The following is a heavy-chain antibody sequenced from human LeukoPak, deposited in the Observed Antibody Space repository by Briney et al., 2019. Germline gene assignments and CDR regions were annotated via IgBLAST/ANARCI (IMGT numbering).Heavy chain of an antibody. V-gene: IGHV4-34*01. CDR3: ARGTHMATFDY. D-gene: IGHD2-21*01. CDR2: INHSGST. J-gene: IGHJ4*02. CDR1: GGSFSGYY. Sequence: SETLSLTCAVYGGSFSGYYWSWIRQPPGKGLEWIGEINHSGSTNYNPSLKSRVTISVDTSKNQFSLKLSPVTAADTAVYYCARGTHMATFDYWGQGTLVTVSS.